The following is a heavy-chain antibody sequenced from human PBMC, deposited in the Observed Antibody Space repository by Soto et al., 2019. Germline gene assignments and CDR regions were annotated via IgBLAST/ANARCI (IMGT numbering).Heavy chain of an antibody. CDR2: ISYNGKYE. V-gene: IGHV3-30*04. CDR1: GFTFSTYT. D-gene: IGHD2-15*01. J-gene: IGHJ4*02. Sequence: QVHLVESGGGVVQPGRSLRLSCAASGFTFSTYTMHWVRQAPGKGLEWVADISYNGKYEYYADSVKGRFTSSRDNSKSTLYLQMNSLTPEDTAVYYCATTPGGAAYWGQGTLVTVSS. CDR3: ATTPGGAAY.